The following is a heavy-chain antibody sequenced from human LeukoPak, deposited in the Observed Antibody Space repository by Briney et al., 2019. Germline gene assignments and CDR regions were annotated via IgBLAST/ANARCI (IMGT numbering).Heavy chain of an antibody. CDR3: AREPYYYYYYMDV. CDR2: IKQDGSER. J-gene: IGHJ6*03. V-gene: IGHV3-7*01. CDR1: GFTFRSFW. Sequence: PGGSLRLSCAASGFTFRSFWMSWVRQAPGKGLEWVANIKQDGSERYYMDSVKGRFTISRDNAKNSLYLRLSSLRAKDTAVYYYAREPYYYYYYMDVWGKGTTVTVSS.